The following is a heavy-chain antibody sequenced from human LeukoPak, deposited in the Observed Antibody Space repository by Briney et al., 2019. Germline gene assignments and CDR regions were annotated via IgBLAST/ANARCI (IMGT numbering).Heavy chain of an antibody. CDR2: FSYDGSIR. CDR3: ARGYRPYDDAFDI. Sequence: PGRSLRLYCAASGFTLTTFAMHWLRQAPVKGREFLAMFSYDGSIRYNAGSVQGRFTISRDTSQNTLDLQMNSLRPDDTAVYYCARGYRPYDDAFDIWGHGTLVTVSS. D-gene: IGHD3-16*02. V-gene: IGHV3-30*01. J-gene: IGHJ3*02. CDR1: GFTLTTFA.